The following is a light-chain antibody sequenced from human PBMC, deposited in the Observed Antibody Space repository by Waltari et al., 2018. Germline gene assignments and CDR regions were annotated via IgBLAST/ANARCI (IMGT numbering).Light chain of an antibody. Sequence: SYELTQPSSVSVSPGQTARTTCHGVVLAKKYARWFQQKPGQAPVLVIYKDSERPSGIPERFSGSSSGTTVTLTISGAQVEDEADYYCYSAADNNVVFGGGTKLTVL. CDR3: YSAADNNVV. CDR1: VLAKKY. J-gene: IGLJ2*01. V-gene: IGLV3-27*01. CDR2: KDS.